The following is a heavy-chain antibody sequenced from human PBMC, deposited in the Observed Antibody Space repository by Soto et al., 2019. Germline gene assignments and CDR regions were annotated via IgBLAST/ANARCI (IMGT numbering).Heavy chain of an antibody. CDR3: ARGAIDYGDYGLYYDGMDV. CDR2: ISSSSSTI. V-gene: IGHV3-48*02. Sequence: EVQLVESGGGLVQPGGSLRLSCAASGFTFSSYSMNWVRQAPGKGLEWVSSISSSSSTIYYADSVKGRFTISRDNAKNSLYLQRNSLRDDDTAVYYCARGAIDYGDYGLYYDGMDVWGQGTTVTVSS. CDR1: GFTFSSYS. J-gene: IGHJ6*02. D-gene: IGHD4-17*01.